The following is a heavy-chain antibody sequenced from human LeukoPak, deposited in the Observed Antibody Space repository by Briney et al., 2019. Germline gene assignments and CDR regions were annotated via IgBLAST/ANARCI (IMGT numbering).Heavy chain of an antibody. CDR1: GSSFTSYW. Sequence: TGASLKISCKGSGSSFTSYWIGWVRQMPGKGLEWMGIIYPGDSDTRYSPSFQGQVTISADKSISTAYLQWSSLNASDTAMYYCARPYDYYGSGFYYFDYWGQGTLVTVSS. J-gene: IGHJ4*02. CDR3: ARPYDYYGSGFYYFDY. D-gene: IGHD3-10*01. CDR2: IYPGDSDT. V-gene: IGHV5-51*01.